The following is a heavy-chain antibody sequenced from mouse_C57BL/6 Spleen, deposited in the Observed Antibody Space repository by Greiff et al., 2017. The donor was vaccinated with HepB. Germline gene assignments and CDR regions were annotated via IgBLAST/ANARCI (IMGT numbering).Heavy chain of an antibody. V-gene: IGHV5-4*01. Sequence: EVQLVESGGGLVKPGGSLKLSCAASGFTFSSYAMSWVRQTPEKRLEWVATISDGGSYTYYPDNVKGRFTISRDNAKNNLYLQMSHLKSEDTAMYYCARKNDRNYGNAMEYWGQGTSVTVSS. CDR3: ARKNDRNYGNAMEY. CDR1: GFTFSSYA. D-gene: IGHD2-5*01. J-gene: IGHJ4*01. CDR2: ISDGGSYT.